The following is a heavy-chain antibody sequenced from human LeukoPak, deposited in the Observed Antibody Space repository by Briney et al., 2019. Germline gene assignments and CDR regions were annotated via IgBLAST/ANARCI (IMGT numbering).Heavy chain of an antibody. Sequence: SVKVSCKASGYTFTGYYMHWVRQAPGQGLEWMGWISAYNGNTNYAQKLQGRVTMTTDTSTSTAYMELRSLRSDDTAVYYCARDSSSWADAFDIWGQGTMVTVSS. V-gene: IGHV1-18*04. J-gene: IGHJ3*02. CDR3: ARDSSSWADAFDI. D-gene: IGHD6-13*01. CDR1: GYTFTGYY. CDR2: ISAYNGNT.